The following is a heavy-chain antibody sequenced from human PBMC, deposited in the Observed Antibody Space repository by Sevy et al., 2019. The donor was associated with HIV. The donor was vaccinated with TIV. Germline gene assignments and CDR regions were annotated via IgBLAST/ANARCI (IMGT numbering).Heavy chain of an antibody. Sequence: GGSLRLSCEASGFTFTRYAFHWVRQAPGKGLEWVAVISKEGTNKYYIDSVKGRFTISRDNSRNTLFLQMERLRAEDRAMYFCAREPHAGPLWFCFVCWGQGTLAPVSS. CDR1: GFTFTRYA. CDR3: AREPHAGPLWFCFVC. V-gene: IGHV3-30-3*01. J-gene: IGHJ4*02. CDR2: ISKEGTNK. D-gene: IGHD3-10*01.